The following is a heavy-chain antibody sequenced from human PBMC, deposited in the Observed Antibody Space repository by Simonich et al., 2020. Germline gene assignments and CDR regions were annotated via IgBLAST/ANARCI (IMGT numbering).Heavy chain of an antibody. CDR2: INHSAST. Sequence: QVQLQQWGAGLLKPSETLSLTCAVYGGSFSGYYWSWIRQPPGKGLEWIGEINHSASTNYNPSPKSRVTISVDTSKNQFSLKLSSVTAADTAVYYCARGLRVAAAGTAFQHWGQGTLVTVSS. CDR3: ARGLRVAAAGTAFQH. V-gene: IGHV4-34*01. D-gene: IGHD6-13*01. CDR1: GGSFSGYY. J-gene: IGHJ1*01.